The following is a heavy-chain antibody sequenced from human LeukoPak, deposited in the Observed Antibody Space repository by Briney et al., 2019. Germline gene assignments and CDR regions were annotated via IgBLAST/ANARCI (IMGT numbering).Heavy chain of an antibody. CDR1: GFTFSTYA. CDR2: ISSDGIKK. J-gene: IGHJ4*02. CDR3: AKNYYDSSGYYLFDY. V-gene: IGHV3-30*18. D-gene: IGHD3-22*01. Sequence: GRSLRLSCAASGFTFSTYAMHWVRQAPDKGLEWVALISSDGIKKYYADSVKGQFTISRDNSKNTLYLQMNSLRAEDTAVYYCAKNYYDSSGYYLFDYWGQGTLVTVSS.